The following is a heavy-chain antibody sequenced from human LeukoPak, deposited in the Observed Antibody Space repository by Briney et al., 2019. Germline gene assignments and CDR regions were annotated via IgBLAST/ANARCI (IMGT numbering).Heavy chain of an antibody. V-gene: IGHV5-51*01. D-gene: IGHD6-13*01. CDR2: IFPGDSDT. CDR1: GYSFSTSW. J-gene: IGHJ4*02. Sequence: GESLKISRRGFGYSFSTSWIGWVRQMPGKGLEWMGIIFPGDSDTRYSPSFQGQVTILVDMSNSTAYLQWSSLKASDTAIYYCARRDRYSTSWNFDYWGQGTQVTVSS. CDR3: ARRDRYSTSWNFDY.